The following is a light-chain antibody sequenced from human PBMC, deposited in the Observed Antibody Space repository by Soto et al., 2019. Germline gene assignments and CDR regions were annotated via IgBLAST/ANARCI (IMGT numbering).Light chain of an antibody. CDR3: QQRSIWPPWT. V-gene: IGKV3-11*01. CDR1: QSVSSY. CDR2: DAS. Sequence: EIVLTQSPATLSLSPGERATLSCTASQSVSSYLAWYQQTPGQAPRLLIYDASTRATGIPARFSGSGSGTDVTLTISSLEPEDLAVYYCQQRSIWPPWTFGQGTKGESK. J-gene: IGKJ1*01.